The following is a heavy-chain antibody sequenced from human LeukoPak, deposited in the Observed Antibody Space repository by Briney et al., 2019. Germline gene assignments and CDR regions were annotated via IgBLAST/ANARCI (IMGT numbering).Heavy chain of an antibody. CDR1: GGTFSSYA. CDR3: ARGGYYYDSSGYSHLPDY. Sequence: SVKVPCKASGGTFSSYAFSWVRQAPGQGLEWMGGIIPIVGTTNYAQMFQGRVTITADESTSTAYMELSSLRSEDTAVYYCARGGYYYDSSGYSHLPDYWGQGTLVTVSA. CDR2: IIPIVGTT. J-gene: IGHJ4*02. V-gene: IGHV1-69*13. D-gene: IGHD3-22*01.